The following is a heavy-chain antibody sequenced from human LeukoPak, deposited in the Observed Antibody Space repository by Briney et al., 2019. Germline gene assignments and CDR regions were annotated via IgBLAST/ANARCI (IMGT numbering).Heavy chain of an antibody. J-gene: IGHJ4*02. CDR2: IYHSGST. Sequence: PSETLSLTCAVSGYSISSGYFWGWIRPSPRKGLEWIGSIYHSGSTYYNPSLKSRVTISVDTSKNQFSLKLSSVTAADTAVYYCARFYGSGVINYWGQGTLVTVSS. D-gene: IGHD3-10*01. CDR3: ARFYGSGVINY. CDR1: GYSISSGYF. V-gene: IGHV4-38-2*01.